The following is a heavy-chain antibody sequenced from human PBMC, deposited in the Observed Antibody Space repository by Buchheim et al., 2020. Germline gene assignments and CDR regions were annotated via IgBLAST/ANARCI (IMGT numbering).Heavy chain of an antibody. Sequence: EVQLVESGGGFIQPGGSLRLSCVVSGVTFSSYEMNWVRQAPGKWLEWVSYISSSGDTIYYADSMKGRFTISRDNAKNSLYLEMHSLRAEDTAVYYCARLDYYDGSGPGFDYWGKGTL. J-gene: IGHJ4*02. CDR1: GVTFSSYE. CDR3: ARLDYYDGSGPGFDY. CDR2: ISSSGDTI. D-gene: IGHD3-22*01. V-gene: IGHV3-48*03.